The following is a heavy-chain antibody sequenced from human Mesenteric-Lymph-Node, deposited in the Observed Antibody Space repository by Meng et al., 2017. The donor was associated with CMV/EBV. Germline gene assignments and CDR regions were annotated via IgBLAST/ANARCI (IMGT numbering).Heavy chain of an antibody. J-gene: IGHJ4*02. CDR2: IWYDGSTN. V-gene: IGHV3-33*01. CDR3: ATDLGTYCSGGNCYGGYFDY. CDR1: GCG. Sequence: GCGRICVRECPGKGLELVAVIWYDGSTNYSGDSVKGRFTISRDNSKNTLYLQMNGLRAEDTAVYYCATDLGTYCSGGNCYGGYFDYWGQGTLVTVSS. D-gene: IGHD2-15*01.